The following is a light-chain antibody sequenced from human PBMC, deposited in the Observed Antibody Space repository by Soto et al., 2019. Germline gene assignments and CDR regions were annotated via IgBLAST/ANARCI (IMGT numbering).Light chain of an antibody. CDR2: GAS. V-gene: IGKV3-15*01. Sequence: EIVLTQSPGTLSLSPGERATLSCRASQTVSDNLAWYQQKPVQAPRLLIYGASTRATGIPAKFSGSGSGTEFTLTISSLQSEDFAVYYCQQYNNWPPITFGQGTRLEIK. CDR3: QQYNNWPPIT. CDR1: QTVSDN. J-gene: IGKJ5*01.